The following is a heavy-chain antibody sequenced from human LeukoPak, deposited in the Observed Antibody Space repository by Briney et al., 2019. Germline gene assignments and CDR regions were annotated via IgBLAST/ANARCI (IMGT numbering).Heavy chain of an antibody. CDR1: GGSISSSSYY. J-gene: IGHJ5*02. Sequence: SETLSLTCTVSGGSISSSSYYWGWIRQPQGKGLEWIVGIYYSGSTYYNPSLKSRVTISVDTSKNQFSLKLSSVTAADTAVYYCARHPGGFDPWGQGTLVTVSS. CDR3: ARHPGGFDP. D-gene: IGHD1-26*01. CDR2: IYYSGST. V-gene: IGHV4-39*01.